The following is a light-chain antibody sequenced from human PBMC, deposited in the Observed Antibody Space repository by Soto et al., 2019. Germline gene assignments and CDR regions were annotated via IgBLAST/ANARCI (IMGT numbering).Light chain of an antibody. CDR2: GAS. CDR1: QSVSTN. J-gene: IGKJ5*01. V-gene: IGKV3-15*01. Sequence: EIVTTQSPATLSVSPGERATLSCRASQSVSTNLAWYQQKPGQVPSLLIYGASTRASGIPARFSGSGSGTEFTLTIGSLQSEDFALYYCQQYSSSPSFGQGTRLEIK. CDR3: QQYSSSPS.